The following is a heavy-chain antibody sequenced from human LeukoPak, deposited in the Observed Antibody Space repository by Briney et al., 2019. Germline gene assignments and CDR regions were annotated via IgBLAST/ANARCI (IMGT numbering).Heavy chain of an antibody. Sequence: PGGPLRLSCAASGFTFSSYGMHWVRQAPGKGLEWVAVIWYDGGNKYYADSVKGRFTTSRDNSKNTLYLQMNSLRAEDTAVYYCARGTTLYDSSGDDFDYWGQGTLVTVSS. J-gene: IGHJ4*02. CDR2: IWYDGGNK. D-gene: IGHD3-22*01. CDR3: ARGTTLYDSSGDDFDY. V-gene: IGHV3-33*01. CDR1: GFTFSSYG.